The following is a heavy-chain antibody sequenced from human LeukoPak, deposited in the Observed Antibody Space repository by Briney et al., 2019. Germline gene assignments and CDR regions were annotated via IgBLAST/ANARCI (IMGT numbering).Heavy chain of an antibody. CDR2: IKPDGIEK. CDR3: ARHYFDY. CDR1: GFTFSNYW. Sequence: GGSLRLSCVASGFTFSNYWMSWVRQAPGKGLEWVANIKPDGIEKYFVDSVKGRFTISRDNAKNSLYLQMNSLRPEDTAVHYCARHYFDYWGQGTLVSVSS. V-gene: IGHV3-7*01. J-gene: IGHJ4*02.